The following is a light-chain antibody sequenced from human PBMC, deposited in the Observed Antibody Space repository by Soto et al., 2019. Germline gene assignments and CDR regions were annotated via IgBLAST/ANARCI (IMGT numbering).Light chain of an antibody. J-gene: IGKJ3*01. CDR3: QQYGSSPPFT. V-gene: IGKV3-20*01. CDR2: GAS. CDR1: QSVSSSY. Sequence: IVLTQSPGTLSLTPGERATLSCRASQSVSSSYLAWYQQKPGQAPRLLIYGASSRATGIPDRFSGSGSGTDFPLTISRLAPEDSAVYYCQQYGSSPPFTFGPGTRVDIK.